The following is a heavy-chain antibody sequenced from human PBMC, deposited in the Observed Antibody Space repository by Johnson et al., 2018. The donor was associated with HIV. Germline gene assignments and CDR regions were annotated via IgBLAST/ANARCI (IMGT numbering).Heavy chain of an antibody. CDR2: ISYDGTNK. V-gene: IGHV3-30*04. D-gene: IGHD6-13*01. J-gene: IGHJ3*01. Sequence: QMQLVESGGGVVQPGRSLRLSCAASKFTFSSYPMHWVRQAPGKGLEWVALISYDGTNKYYADSAKGRFTISRDNSRNTLFLQMNSLRVEDTAAYYCAGGGKQQVSVVDAFGFWGQGTMVTVSS. CDR3: AGGGKQQVSVVDAFGF. CDR1: KFTFSSYP.